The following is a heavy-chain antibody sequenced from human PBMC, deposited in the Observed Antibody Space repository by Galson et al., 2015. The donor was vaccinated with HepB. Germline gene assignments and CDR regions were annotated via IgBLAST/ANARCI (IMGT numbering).Heavy chain of an antibody. CDR3: ARGRGYIYGYSYYGMDV. CDR1: GGSISTYY. V-gene: IGHV4-59*01. Sequence: SETLSLTRTASGGSISTYYWSWIRQPPGKGLEWIGYVYYTGSTNYSPSLRSRVTISVDTSKNKFSLKVSSVTAADTAVYYCARGRGYIYGYSYYGMDVWGQGTTVTVSS. CDR2: VYYTGST. J-gene: IGHJ6*02. D-gene: IGHD5-18*01.